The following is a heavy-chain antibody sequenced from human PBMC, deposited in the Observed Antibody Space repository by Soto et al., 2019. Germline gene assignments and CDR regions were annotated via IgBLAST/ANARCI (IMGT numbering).Heavy chain of an antibody. V-gene: IGHV3-30*18. J-gene: IGHJ3*02. Sequence: GGSLRLSCAASGFTFSTYVMHWVRQAPGKGLEWVALISEDGGKKYYADSVRGRFTISRDNSKDLLYLQMNSLRAEDTAVYYCAKPLGSGYADAFNMWGRGTMVTVSS. CDR1: GFTFSTYV. D-gene: IGHD3-3*01. CDR2: ISEDGGKK. CDR3: AKPLGSGYADAFNM.